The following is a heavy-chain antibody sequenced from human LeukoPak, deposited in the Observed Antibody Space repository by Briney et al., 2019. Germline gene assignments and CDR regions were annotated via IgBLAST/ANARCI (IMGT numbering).Heavy chain of an antibody. V-gene: IGHV4-31*03. CDR2: IYYSGST. CDR1: GGSISRGGYC. D-gene: IGHD6-13*01. CDR3: ARAGYSSSWVWFDP. Sequence: SQSLSLTCTVSGGSISRGGYCWSWNRQHPGKGLEWIGYIYYSGSTYYNPSPKSRVTISVDTSKNQFSLKLSSVTAADTAVYYCARAGYSSSWVWFDPWGQGTLVTVSS. J-gene: IGHJ5*02.